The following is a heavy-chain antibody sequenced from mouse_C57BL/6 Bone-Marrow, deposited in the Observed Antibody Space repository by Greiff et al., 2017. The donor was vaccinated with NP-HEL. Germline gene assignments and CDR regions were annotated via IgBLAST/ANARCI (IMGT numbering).Heavy chain of an antibody. D-gene: IGHD1-1*01. V-gene: IGHV1-69*01. Sequence: QVQLQQSGAELVMPGASVKLSCKASGYTFTSYWMHWVKQRPGQGLEWIGEIDPSDSYTNYNQKFKGKSTLTVDKSSSTAYMQLSSLTSEDSAVYYCARPGYYGSPFDYWGQGTTLTVSS. CDR1: GYTFTSYW. CDR2: IDPSDSYT. J-gene: IGHJ2*01. CDR3: ARPGYYGSPFDY.